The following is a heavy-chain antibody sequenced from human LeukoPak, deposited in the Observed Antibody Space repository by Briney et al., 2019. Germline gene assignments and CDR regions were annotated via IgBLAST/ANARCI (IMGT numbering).Heavy chain of an antibody. CDR1: GFTFSSYG. D-gene: IGHD3-3*01. CDR3: ATDRGWRTSGYYLYYFEY. Sequence: GGSLRLSCAASGFTFSSYGMHWVRQAPGKGLEWVAVISYDGSNKYYADSVKGRFTISRDNTMNSLYLQMSSLRAEDTAVYYCATDRGWRTSGYYLYYFEYWGQGTLVTYSS. CDR2: ISYDGSNK. V-gene: IGHV3-30*03. J-gene: IGHJ4*02.